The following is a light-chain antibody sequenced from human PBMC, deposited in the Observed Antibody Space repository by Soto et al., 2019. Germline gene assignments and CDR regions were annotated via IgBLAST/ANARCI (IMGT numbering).Light chain of an antibody. CDR2: GAS. V-gene: IGKV3-15*01. CDR1: QSVSNN. J-gene: IGKJ1*01. Sequence: IVMTQSPATLSVSPGGRASLSCRASQSVSNNLAWYQQKPGQAPRLLIYGASTRAAGIPGRFSGSGSGTAITLIISSLQSDDVAVYYCQQYHNAGSTFGQGTKVEI. CDR3: QQYHNAGST.